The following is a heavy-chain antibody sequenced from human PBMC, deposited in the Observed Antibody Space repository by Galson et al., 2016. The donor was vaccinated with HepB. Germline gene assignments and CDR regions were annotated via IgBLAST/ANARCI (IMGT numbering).Heavy chain of an antibody. CDR2: TYYRSKWYT. J-gene: IGHJ4*02. D-gene: IGHD2-8*02. CDR1: GDSVSSNSAA. Sequence: CAISGDSVSSNSAAWDWIRQSPSRGLEWLGRTYYRSKWYTDYAGSVKGRITIKVDTSRNQFSLQLNSVTPEAPAVYYCVRDAPGDCTEFDYWGQGTMVTVSA. CDR3: VRDAPGDCTEFDY. V-gene: IGHV6-1*01.